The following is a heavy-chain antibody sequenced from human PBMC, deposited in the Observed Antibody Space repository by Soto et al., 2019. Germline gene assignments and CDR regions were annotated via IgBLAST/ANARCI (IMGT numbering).Heavy chain of an antibody. J-gene: IGHJ4*02. Sequence: GGSLILSCTASGFTFGDYAMSWFRQAPGKGLEWVGFIRSKAYGGTTEYAASVKGRFTISRDDSKSIAYLQMNSLKTEDTAVYYCTRDFNWGTFPIQQPFDYWGQGTLVTVSS. D-gene: IGHD7-27*01. CDR2: IRSKAYGGTT. CDR3: TRDFNWGTFPIQQPFDY. V-gene: IGHV3-49*03. CDR1: GFTFGDYA.